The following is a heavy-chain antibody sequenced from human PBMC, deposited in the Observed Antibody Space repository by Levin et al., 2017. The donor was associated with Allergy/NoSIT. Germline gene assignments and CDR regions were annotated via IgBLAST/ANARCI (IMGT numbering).Heavy chain of an antibody. CDR2: IYWDDDK. J-gene: IGHJ4*02. V-gene: IGHV2-5*02. CDR3: VHSQHDDSGGYYYGGIGS. D-gene: IGHD3-22*01. CDR1: GFSLSTSGVG. Sequence: SGPTLVKPTQTLTLTCAFSGFSLSTSGVGVAWIRQPPGKALEWLALIYWDDDKRYSPTLKSRLTITKDTSKNQVVLTMTNMDPVDTATYYCVHSQHDDSGGYYYGGIGSWGQGTLVTVSS.